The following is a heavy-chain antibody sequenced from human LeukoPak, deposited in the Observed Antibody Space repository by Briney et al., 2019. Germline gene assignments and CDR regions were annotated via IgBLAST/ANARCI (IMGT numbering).Heavy chain of an antibody. CDR2: SRVSGGNT. CDR1: GFTFSNYA. Sequence: GGSLRLSCAASGFTFSNYAMSWVRQAPGKGLEWVSASRVSGGNTYYADSVKGRFTISRDNSKNTLYLQMNSLRAEDTAVYYCAKGFGVIIYYFEYWGQGTLVTVSS. CDR3: AKGFGVIIYYFEY. J-gene: IGHJ4*02. V-gene: IGHV3-23*01. D-gene: IGHD3-3*01.